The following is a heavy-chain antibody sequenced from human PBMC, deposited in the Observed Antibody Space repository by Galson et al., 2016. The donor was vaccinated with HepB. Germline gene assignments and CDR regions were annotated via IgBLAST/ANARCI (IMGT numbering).Heavy chain of an antibody. D-gene: IGHD3-10*01. CDR1: GFMFSDNG. J-gene: IGHJ4*02. Sequence: SLRLSCAASGFMFSDNGMAWVRQAPGKGLEWVSSISSKGGNTHYADSVMGRFTISRDNSKSTLYLQMSSLRNEDTAVYYCARGSYYYGSGRYPHPLGYYFDYWGQGTLVTVSS. V-gene: IGHV3-23*01. CDR3: ARGSYYYGSGRYPHPLGYYFDY. CDR2: ISSKGGNT.